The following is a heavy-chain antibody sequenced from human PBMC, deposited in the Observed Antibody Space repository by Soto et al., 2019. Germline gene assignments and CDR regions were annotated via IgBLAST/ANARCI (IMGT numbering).Heavy chain of an antibody. V-gene: IGHV4-59*07. J-gene: IGHJ3*01. CDR1: GGSITPYY. CDR2: VSYSGKT. CDR3: ARQQYTVVTAFDV. Sequence: QVQLQESGPGLVKTSDTLSLTCTVSGGSITPYYWSWIRQPPGEGLEWIGYVSYSGKTGYNPSLKSRVSMSIDTSKNEFSLKLTSLTVADAATYYCARQQYTVVTAFDVWGQGTTVAVSS. D-gene: IGHD2-15*01.